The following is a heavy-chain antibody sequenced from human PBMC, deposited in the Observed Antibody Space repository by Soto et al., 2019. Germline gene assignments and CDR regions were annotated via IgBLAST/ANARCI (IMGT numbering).Heavy chain of an antibody. CDR2: IAHDGHT. D-gene: IGHD1-26*01. Sequence: SETLSLTCDVSSGSITTSVLWTWVRQFPGKGLEWIGEIAHDGHTNYNPSLSGRVTMSVDLSNSQFSLNVASVTAADTAVYFCVGGRDYDYWGQGTVVTVSS. J-gene: IGHJ4*02. CDR1: SGSITTSVL. CDR3: VGGRDYDY. V-gene: IGHV4-4*02.